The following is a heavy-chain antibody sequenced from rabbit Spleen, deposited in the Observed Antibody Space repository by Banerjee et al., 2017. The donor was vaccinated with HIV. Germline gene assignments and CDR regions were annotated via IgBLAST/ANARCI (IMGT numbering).Heavy chain of an antibody. CDR1: GVSFSVSSY. CDR2: IEAGSGGFT. V-gene: IGHV1S40*01. J-gene: IGHJ6*01. CDR3: ARDTSTSFSSYGMDL. D-gene: IGHD1-1*01. Sequence: QSLEESGGDLVKPGASLTLTCIASGVSFSVSSYMCWVRQAPGKGLEWIACIEAGSGGFTYFASWAKGRFTISKTSSTTVTLQMTSLTAADTATYFCARDTSTSFSSYGMDLWGPGPLVTVS.